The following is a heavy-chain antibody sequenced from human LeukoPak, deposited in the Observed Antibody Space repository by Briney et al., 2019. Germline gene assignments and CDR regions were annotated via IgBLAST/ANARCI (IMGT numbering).Heavy chain of an antibody. CDR1: GFTFSNYG. CDR2: IWNDGNNK. Sequence: GRSLRLSCAASGFTFSNYGMEWVRQAPGKGLEWVALIWNDGNNKHYADSVKGRFSISRDNSKNTLYLQMNSLRAEDTAVHYCARHIWKGSCRSTSCSSLDYWGQGTLVTVSS. J-gene: IGHJ4*02. CDR3: ARHIWKGSCRSTSCSSLDY. D-gene: IGHD2-2*01. V-gene: IGHV3-33*01.